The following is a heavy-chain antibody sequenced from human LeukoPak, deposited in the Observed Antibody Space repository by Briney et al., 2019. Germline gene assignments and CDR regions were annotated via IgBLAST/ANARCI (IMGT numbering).Heavy chain of an antibody. CDR2: ITQDGSAK. J-gene: IGHJ4*02. D-gene: IGHD2-2*01. V-gene: IGHV3-7*04. CDR3: ARLYCSGTSCSSSFDY. CDR1: GFTFSSYW. Sequence: GESLRLSCAASGFTFSSYWMSWVRQAPGKGLEWVANITQDGSAKCYADSVKGRFTISRDNARNSLYLQMNSLRAEDTAVYYCARLYCSGTSCSSSFDYWGQGALVTVSS.